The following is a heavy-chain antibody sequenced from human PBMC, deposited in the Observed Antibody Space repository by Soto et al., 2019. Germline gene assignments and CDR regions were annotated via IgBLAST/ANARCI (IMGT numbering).Heavy chain of an antibody. V-gene: IGHV5-10-1*01. D-gene: IGHD1-26*01. CDR1: GYSFTRYW. J-gene: IGHJ5*02. CDR3: ARALLEPEATCWFGP. Sequence: ESLKISCKGSGYSFTRYWISWGRQMPGKGLEWMGRIDPSDSYTNYSPSFQGHVTISADKSISTAYLQWSSLKASDTAMYYCARALLEPEATCWFGPCGQGTLVTLS. CDR2: IDPSDSYT.